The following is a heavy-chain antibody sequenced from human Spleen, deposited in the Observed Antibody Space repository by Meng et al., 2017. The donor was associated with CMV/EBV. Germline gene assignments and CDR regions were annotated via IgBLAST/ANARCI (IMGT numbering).Heavy chain of an antibody. J-gene: IGHJ5*02. CDR3: ARGGSGLLWFGENNWFDL. CDR2: IYYTGST. V-gene: IGHV4-31*02. CDR1: ISSGGYY. D-gene: IGHD3-10*01. Sequence: ISSGGYYWNCIRQHPGQGLEWIGYIYYTGSTYYNPSFESRVTISVDTSNNQFSLSLSSVTAADTAVYFCARGGSGLLWFGENNWFDLWGQGTLVTVSS.